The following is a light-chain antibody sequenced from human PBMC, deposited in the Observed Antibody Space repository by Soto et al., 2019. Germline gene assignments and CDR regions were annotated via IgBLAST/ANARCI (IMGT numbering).Light chain of an antibody. CDR3: SSYAGNNNYV. J-gene: IGLJ1*01. V-gene: IGLV2-8*01. CDR2: EVN. CDR1: TSDVGRYNY. Sequence: QPVLTQTPSASGSPGQSVTISCSGTTSDVGRYNYVSWYQQYAGKAPKVIIYEVNKRPTGVPDRFSGSKSGNTASLTVSGLQAEDEADYYCSSYAGNNNYVFGTGTKLTVL.